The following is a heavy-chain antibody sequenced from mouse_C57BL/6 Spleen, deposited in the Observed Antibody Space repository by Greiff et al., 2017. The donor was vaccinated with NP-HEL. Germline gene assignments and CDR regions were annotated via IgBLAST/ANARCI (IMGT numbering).Heavy chain of an antibody. Sequence: EVQLVESEGGLVQPGSSMKLSCTASGFTFSDYYMAWVRQVPEKGLEWVANINYDGSSTYYLDSLKSRFIISRDNAKNILYLQMSSLKSEDTATYYCARGPPIYYDYDGYYFDYWGQGTTLTVSS. D-gene: IGHD2-4*01. CDR2: INYDGSST. CDR1: GFTFSDYY. V-gene: IGHV5-16*01. CDR3: ARGPPIYYDYDGYYFDY. J-gene: IGHJ2*01.